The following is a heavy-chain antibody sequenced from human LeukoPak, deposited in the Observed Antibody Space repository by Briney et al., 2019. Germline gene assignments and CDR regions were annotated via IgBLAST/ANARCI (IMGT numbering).Heavy chain of an antibody. CDR1: GFTFSSYG. J-gene: IGHJ6*02. Sequence: GGSLRLSCAASGFTFSSYGMHWVRQAPGKGLEWVAVISYDGSNKYYADSVKGRFTISRDNSKNTLYLQMNGLRAEDTAVYYCAKDFKNGGYCSSTSCYDSDYYYYGMDVWGQGTTVTVSS. CDR3: AKDFKNGGYCSSTSCYDSDYYYYGMDV. D-gene: IGHD2-2*01. CDR2: ISYDGSNK. V-gene: IGHV3-30*18.